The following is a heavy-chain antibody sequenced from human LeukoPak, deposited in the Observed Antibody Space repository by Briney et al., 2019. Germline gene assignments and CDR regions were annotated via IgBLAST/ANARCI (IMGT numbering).Heavy chain of an antibody. D-gene: IGHD5-12*01. CDR1: GGFFSGYY. CDR3: ARVPPEWLRGSYFDY. J-gene: IGHJ4*02. CDR2: INHSGST. V-gene: IGHV4-34*01. Sequence: SETLSLTCAVYGGFFSGYYWSWIRQPPGKGLEWIGEINHSGSTNYNPSLKSRVTISVDTSKNQFSLKLSSVTAADTAVYYCARVPPEWLRGSYFDYWGQGTLVTVSS.